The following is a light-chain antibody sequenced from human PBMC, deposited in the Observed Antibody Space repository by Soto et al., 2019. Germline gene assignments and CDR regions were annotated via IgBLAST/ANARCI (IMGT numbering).Light chain of an antibody. Sequence: QSALTQPPSVSGSPGQSITTSCTGTSRNVGGNNFFSGYHQHPAKPPKLMINEASRRPSGVPGRFSGSKSGNTASLTISGLQAEDEDDDYCCSYAGSSTVVFGGGTKLTVL. CDR2: EAS. CDR1: SRNVGGNNF. CDR3: CSYAGSSTVV. V-gene: IGLV2-23*01. J-gene: IGLJ2*01.